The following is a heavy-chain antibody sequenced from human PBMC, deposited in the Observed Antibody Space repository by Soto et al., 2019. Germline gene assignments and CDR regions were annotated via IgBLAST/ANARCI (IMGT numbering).Heavy chain of an antibody. CDR3: SHFPIGFGESYFDY. D-gene: IGHD3-10*01. Sequence: QITLKESGPTLVKPTQTLTLTCTFSGFSLSTSGVGVGWIRQPPGKALEWLALIYWNDDKRYSPSLKSRLTITKDTPKIQVVLTMTNIDPVDTATYYCSHFPIGFGESYFDYWGQGTLVTVSS. J-gene: IGHJ4*02. V-gene: IGHV2-5*01. CDR1: GFSLSTSGVG. CDR2: IYWNDDK.